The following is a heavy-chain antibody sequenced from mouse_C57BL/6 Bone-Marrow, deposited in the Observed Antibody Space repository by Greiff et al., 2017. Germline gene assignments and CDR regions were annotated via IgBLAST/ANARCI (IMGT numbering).Heavy chain of an antibody. V-gene: IGHV3-6*01. CDR2: ISYDGSN. CDR1: GYSITSGYY. J-gene: IGHJ4*01. D-gene: IGHD2-2*01. CDR3: ARWLGYAMDY. Sequence: ESGPGLVKPSQSLSLTCSVTGYSITSGYYWNWIRQFPGNKLEWMGYISYDGSNNYNPSLKNRISITRDTSKNQFFLKLNSVTTEDTATYYCARWLGYAMDYWGQGTSVTVSS.